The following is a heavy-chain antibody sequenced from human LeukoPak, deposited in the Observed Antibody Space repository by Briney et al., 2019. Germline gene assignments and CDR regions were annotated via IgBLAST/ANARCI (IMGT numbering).Heavy chain of an antibody. Sequence: ASVKVSCKASGYTFTGYYMHWVRQAPGQGLEWMGWINPNSGGTNYAQKFQGRVTMTRYTSISTAYMELSRLRSDDTAVYYCARAGELWPTWDYWGQGTLVTVSS. D-gene: IGHD3-16*01. CDR3: ARAGELWPTWDY. CDR1: GYTFTGYY. V-gene: IGHV1-2*02. J-gene: IGHJ4*02. CDR2: INPNSGGT.